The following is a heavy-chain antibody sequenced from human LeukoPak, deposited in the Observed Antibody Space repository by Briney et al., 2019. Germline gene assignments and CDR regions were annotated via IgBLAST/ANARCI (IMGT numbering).Heavy chain of an antibody. Sequence: GGSLRLSCTASGFPFGDYTMSWFRQAPGKGLEWVAFARSRVYGGTTEYAASVGARFTISRDDSKGIAYLQMNSLRIEDTGVYFCTRGTGRFVMVDSWGRGTLVTVSS. J-gene: IGHJ4*02. V-gene: IGHV3-49*03. CDR2: ARSRVYGGTT. D-gene: IGHD1-1*01. CDR3: TRGTGRFVMVDS. CDR1: GFPFGDYT.